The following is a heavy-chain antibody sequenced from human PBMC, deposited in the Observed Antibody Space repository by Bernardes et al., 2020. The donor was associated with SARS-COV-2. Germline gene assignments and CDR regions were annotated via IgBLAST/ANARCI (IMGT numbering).Heavy chain of an antibody. V-gene: IGHV4-59*01. CDR1: GGSISSYY. CDR2: IYYSGST. CDR3: ARGYGDQGYYYYYYMDV. J-gene: IGHJ6*03. Sequence: TLSLTCTVSGGSISSYYWSWIRQPPGKGLEWIGYIYYSGSTNYNPSLKSRVTISVDTSKNQFSLKLSSVTAADTAVYYCARGYGDQGYYYYYYMDVWGKGTTVTVSS. D-gene: IGHD4-17*01.